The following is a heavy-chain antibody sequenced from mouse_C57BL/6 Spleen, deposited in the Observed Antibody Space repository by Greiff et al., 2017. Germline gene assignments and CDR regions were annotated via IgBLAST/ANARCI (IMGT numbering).Heavy chain of an antibody. D-gene: IGHD2-4*01. CDR2: IDPSDSET. V-gene: IGHV1-52*01. CDR3: AREGAYDYDVRYFDY. CDR1: GYTFTSYW. Sequence: QVQLQQPGAELVRPGSSVKLSCKASGYTFTSYWMHWVKQRPIQGLEWIGNIDPSDSETHYNQKFKDKATLTVDKSSSTAYMQHSSLTSEDSAVYYCAREGAYDYDVRYFDYWGQGTTLTVSS. J-gene: IGHJ2*01.